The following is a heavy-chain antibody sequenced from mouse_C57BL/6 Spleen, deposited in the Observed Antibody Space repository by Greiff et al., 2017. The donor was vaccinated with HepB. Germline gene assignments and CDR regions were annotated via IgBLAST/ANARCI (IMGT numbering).Heavy chain of an antibody. V-gene: IGHV1-64*01. J-gene: IGHJ1*03. CDR3: ARRYGSSSRWYFDV. D-gene: IGHD1-1*01. CDR1: GYTFTSYW. CDR2: IHPNSGST. Sequence: VQLQQPGAELVKPGASVKLSCKASGYTFTSYWMHWVKQRPGQGLEWIGMIHPNSGSTNYNEKFKSKATLTVDKSSSTAYMQLSSLTSEDSAVYDCARRYGSSSRWYFDVWGTGTTVTVSS.